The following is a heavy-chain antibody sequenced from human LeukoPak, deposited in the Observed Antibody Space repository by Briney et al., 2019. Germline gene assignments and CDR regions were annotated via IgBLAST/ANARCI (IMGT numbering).Heavy chain of an antibody. CDR2: IWYDGSNK. Sequence: PGGSLRLSCAASGFTFSSYGMHWVRQAPGKGLEWVAVIWYDGSNKYYADSVKGRFTISRDNSKNTLYLQMNSLRAEDTAVYYCARDKDYYDSRGYYDYWGQGTLVTVSS. CDR1: GFTFSSYG. V-gene: IGHV3-33*01. D-gene: IGHD3-22*01. CDR3: ARDKDYYDSRGYYDY. J-gene: IGHJ4*02.